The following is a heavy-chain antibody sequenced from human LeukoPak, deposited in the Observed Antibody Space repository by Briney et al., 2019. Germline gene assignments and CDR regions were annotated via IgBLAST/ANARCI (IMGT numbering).Heavy chain of an antibody. CDR2: INHSGST. CDR3: ARGRRWLQGGFDY. CDR1: GGSFSGYY. D-gene: IGHD5-24*01. V-gene: IGHV4-34*01. Sequence: PSETLSLTCAVYGGSFSGYYWSWIRQPPGKGLEWIGEINHSGSTNYNPSLKSRVTISVDTSKNQFSLKLSSVTAADTAVYYCARGRRWLQGGFDYWGQGTLVTVSS. J-gene: IGHJ4*02.